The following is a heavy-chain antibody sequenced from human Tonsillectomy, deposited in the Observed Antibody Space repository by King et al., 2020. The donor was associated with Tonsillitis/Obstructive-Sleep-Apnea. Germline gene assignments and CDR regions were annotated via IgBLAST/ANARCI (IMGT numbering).Heavy chain of an antibody. Sequence: QLVQSGGGLVQPGGSLRLSCTASGFTFSSYSMNWVRQAPGKGLEWVSYISSSSSTIYYADSVKGRFTISRDNAKNSLYLQMNSLRDEDTAVYYCARDRVPQYYDFWSRSTVGYWGQGTLVTVSS. D-gene: IGHD3-3*01. CDR3: ARDRVPQYYDFWSRSTVGY. V-gene: IGHV3-48*02. J-gene: IGHJ4*02. CDR2: ISSSSSTI. CDR1: GFTFSSYS.